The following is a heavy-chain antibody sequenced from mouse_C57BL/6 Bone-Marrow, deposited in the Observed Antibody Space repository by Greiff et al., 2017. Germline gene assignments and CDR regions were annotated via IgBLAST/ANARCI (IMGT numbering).Heavy chain of an antibody. J-gene: IGHJ2*01. CDR3: ARDLYSPSFDY. Sequence: VKLVESGAELAKPGASVKLSCKASGYTFTSYWMHWVQQRPGQGLEWVGYINPSSGYTKYNQKFKDKATLTADKSSSTAYMQLSSLTYEDSAVYYCARDLYSPSFDYWGQGTTLTVSS. CDR1: GYTFTSYW. CDR2: INPSSGYT. V-gene: IGHV1-7*01. D-gene: IGHD2-1*01.